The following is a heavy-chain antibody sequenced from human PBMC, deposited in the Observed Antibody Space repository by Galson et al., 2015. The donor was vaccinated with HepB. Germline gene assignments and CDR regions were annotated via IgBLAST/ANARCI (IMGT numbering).Heavy chain of an antibody. Sequence: SLRLSCAASGFTFSSYAMHWVRQAPGKGLEYVSAISSNGGSTYYADSVKGRFTISRDNSKNTLYLQMSSLRAADTAVYYCARAPSAIVVTYFDIWGRGTLVTVSS. CDR2: ISSNGGST. CDR3: ARAPSAIVVTYFDI. D-gene: IGHD3-22*01. CDR1: GFTFSSYA. J-gene: IGHJ2*01. V-gene: IGHV3-64D*09.